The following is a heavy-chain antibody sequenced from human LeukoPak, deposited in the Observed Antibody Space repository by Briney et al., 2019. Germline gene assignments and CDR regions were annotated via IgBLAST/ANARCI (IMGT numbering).Heavy chain of an antibody. V-gene: IGHV3-23*01. CDR2: ISSGATGT. D-gene: IGHD1-26*01. J-gene: IGHJ5*02. Sequence: GGSLRLSCAASGFTFSTCAMNWVRQAPGKGLEWVSAISSGATGTIYADSVKGRFTISRVNPEKTLYLQMDSLRVEDTAVYYCARDGAGGGTWGQGTLVTVSS. CDR3: ARDGAGGGT. CDR1: GFTFSTCA.